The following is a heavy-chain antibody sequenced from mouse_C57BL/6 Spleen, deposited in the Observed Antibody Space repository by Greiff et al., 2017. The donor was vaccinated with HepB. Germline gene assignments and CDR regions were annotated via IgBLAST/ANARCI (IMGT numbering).Heavy chain of an antibody. D-gene: IGHD2-5*01. CDR1: GFTFSRYT. V-gene: IGHV5-9*01. CDR2: ISGGGGNT. Sequence: VQLKESGGGLVKPGGSLKLSCAASGFTFSRYTMSWVRQTPEKRLEWVATISGGGGNTYYPDSVKGRFTISRDNAKNTLYLQMSSLRSEDTALYYCARQDSNSWYFDVWGTGTTVTVSS. CDR3: ARQDSNSWYFDV. J-gene: IGHJ1*03.